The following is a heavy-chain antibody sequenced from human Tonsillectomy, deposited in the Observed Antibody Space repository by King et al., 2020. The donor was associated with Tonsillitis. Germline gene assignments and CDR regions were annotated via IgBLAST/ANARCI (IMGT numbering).Heavy chain of an antibody. D-gene: IGHD3-16*01. CDR1: GGSISSYY. V-gene: IGHV4-59*01. J-gene: IGHJ4*02. Sequence: VQLQESGPGLVKPSETLSLTCTVSGGSISSYYWSWIRQPPGKGLEWIGYIYYSGSTNYNPSLKSRVTISVDTSKNQFSLKLSSVTAADTAVYYCARGRVGDFDYWGQGTLVTVSS. CDR2: IYYSGST. CDR3: ARGRVGDFDY.